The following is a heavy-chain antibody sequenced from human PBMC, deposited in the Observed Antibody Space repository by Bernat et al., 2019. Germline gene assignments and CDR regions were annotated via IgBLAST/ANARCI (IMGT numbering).Heavy chain of an antibody. V-gene: IGHV3-30-3*02. CDR3: AKEAGYCSSTSCYADSDY. Sequence: QVQLVESGGGVVQPGRSLRLSCAASGFTFSSYAMHWVRQAPGKGLEWVAVISYDGSNKYYADSVKGRFTISRDNSKNTLYLQMNSLRAEDTAVYYCAKEAGYCSSTSCYADSDYWGQGTLVTVSS. J-gene: IGHJ4*02. CDR1: GFTFSSYA. D-gene: IGHD2-2*01. CDR2: ISYDGSNK.